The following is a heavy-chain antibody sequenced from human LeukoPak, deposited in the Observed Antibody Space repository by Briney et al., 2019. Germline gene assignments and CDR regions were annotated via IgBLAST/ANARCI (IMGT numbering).Heavy chain of an antibody. CDR2: IKSKTDGGTT. CDR3: TTSLAGAVTAVYPFDN. J-gene: IGHJ4*02. Sequence: AGSLRLSCVASGCTFSNAWMNWVRQAPGKGLEWIGRIKSKTDGGTTDYAAPVEGRITISRDDSTNTLHLQMNSLKTEDTAVYYCTTSLAGAVTAVYPFDNWGQGTLVTVSS. CDR1: GCTFSNAW. D-gene: IGHD2-21*02. V-gene: IGHV3-15*01.